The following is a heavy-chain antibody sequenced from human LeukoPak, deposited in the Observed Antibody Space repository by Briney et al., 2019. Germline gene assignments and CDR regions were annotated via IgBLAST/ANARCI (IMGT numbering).Heavy chain of an antibody. CDR2: IYYSGST. V-gene: IGHV4-61*01. Sequence: SETLSLTCTVSGYSISSGYYWGWIRQPPGKGLEWIGYIYYSGSTNYNPSLKSRVTISVDTSKNQFSLKLSSVTAADTAVYYCARGNGYSYGLNFDYWGQGTLVTVSS. D-gene: IGHD5-18*01. CDR3: ARGNGYSYGLNFDY. CDR1: GYSISSGYY. J-gene: IGHJ4*02.